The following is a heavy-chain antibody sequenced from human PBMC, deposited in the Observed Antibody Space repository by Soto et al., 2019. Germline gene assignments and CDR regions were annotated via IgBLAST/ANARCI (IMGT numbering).Heavy chain of an antibody. CDR1: GGTFGSYA. V-gene: IGHV1-69*13. J-gene: IGHJ6*02. CDR3: ARSQGSSTSLEIYYYYYYGMDV. Sequence: SVKVSCKSSGGTFGSYAISCVRQAPGQGLEWMGGIIPIPGTANYAQKFQGRVTIAADESTSTAYMELSSLRSEDTAVYYCARSQGSSTSLEIYYYYYYGMDVWGQGTTVTVSS. D-gene: IGHD2-2*01. CDR2: IIPIPGTA.